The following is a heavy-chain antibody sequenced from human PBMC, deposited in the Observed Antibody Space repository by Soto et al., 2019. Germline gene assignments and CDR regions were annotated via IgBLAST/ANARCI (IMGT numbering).Heavy chain of an antibody. CDR3: ARGYCTKGVCYGGFDY. Sequence: GGSLRLSCAAYGFTFSTYDMHWVRQATGKGLEWVSAIDTAGDTYYPGSVKGRFTISRENAKNSLYLQMNSLRAGDTAVHYCARGYCTKGVCYGGFDYWGQGT. J-gene: IGHJ4*02. CDR1: GFTFSTYD. V-gene: IGHV3-13*01. CDR2: IDTAGDT. D-gene: IGHD2-8*01.